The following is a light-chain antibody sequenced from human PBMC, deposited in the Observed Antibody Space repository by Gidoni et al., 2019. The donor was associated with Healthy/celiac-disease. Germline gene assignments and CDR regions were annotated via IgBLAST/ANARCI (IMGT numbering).Light chain of an antibody. CDR3: QQYNNWPPWT. CDR1: QSVSSN. J-gene: IGKJ1*01. CDR2: GAS. V-gene: IGKV3-15*01. Sequence: EILLTQSPATLSVSPGERATLSCRARQSVSSNLAWYQQQPGQDPRLLIYGASTRATGSPARFSGSGSGTEFTLTISSLQSEDFAVYYCQQYNNWPPWTFGQGTKVEIK.